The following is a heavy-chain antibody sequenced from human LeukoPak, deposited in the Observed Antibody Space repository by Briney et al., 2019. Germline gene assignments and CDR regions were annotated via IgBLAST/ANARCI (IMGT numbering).Heavy chain of an antibody. CDR1: GGSISSYY. D-gene: IGHD3-22*01. J-gene: IGHJ4*02. CDR2: IYYSGST. V-gene: IGHV4-59*08. CDR3: ARHGGTMIGFDY. Sequence: SETLSLTCRVSGGSISSYYWTWIRQPPGKGLEWIGYIYYSGSTNYNPSLKSRVTISVDTSKNQFSLKLSSVTAADTAVYYCARHGGTMIGFDYWGQGTLVTVSS.